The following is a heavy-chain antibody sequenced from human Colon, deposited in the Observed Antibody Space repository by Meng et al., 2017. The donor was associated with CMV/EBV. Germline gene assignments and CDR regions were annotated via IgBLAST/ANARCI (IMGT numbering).Heavy chain of an antibody. Sequence: EVQLVESGGGLVQPGGSLRLSCTASEFIVSNIYMSWVRQAPGKGLEWVAAIHASGSTYYADSVRGRFIISRDNSRNTFYLQMNTLRVEDTATYHCARDPGHYASVTDDYWGQGILVTVSS. D-gene: IGHD3-10*01. J-gene: IGHJ4*02. V-gene: IGHV3-66*01. CDR1: EFIVSNIY. CDR3: ARDPGHYASVTDDY. CDR2: IHASGST.